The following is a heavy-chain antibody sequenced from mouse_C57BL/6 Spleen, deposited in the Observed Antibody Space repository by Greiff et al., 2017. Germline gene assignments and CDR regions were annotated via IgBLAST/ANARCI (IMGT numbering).Heavy chain of an antibody. CDR3: ARDSDYRYYAMDY. D-gene: IGHD2-4*01. V-gene: IGHV5-4*01. CDR2: ISDGGSYT. CDR1: GFTFSSYA. J-gene: IGHJ4*01. Sequence: EVKLQESGGGLVKPGGSLKLSCAASGFTFSSYAMSWVRQTPEKRLEWVATISDGGSYTYYPDNVKGRFTISRDNAKNNLYLQMSHLKSEDTAMYYCARDSDYRYYAMDYWGQGTSVTVSS.